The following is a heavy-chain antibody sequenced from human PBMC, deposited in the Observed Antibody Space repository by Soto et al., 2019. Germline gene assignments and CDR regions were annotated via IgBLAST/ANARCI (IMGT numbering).Heavy chain of an antibody. D-gene: IGHD6-13*01. CDR1: GIPLSNTA. J-gene: IGHJ5*02. CDR2: ISASGTIT. Sequence: EVQLLESGGGLVQPGGSLSVSCAASGIPLSNTAMSWVRQAPGKGLEWVSSISASGTITYYADSVTGRFTISRDTSKNTLYLEMHSLRVDDTAVYYCAKRGDSTSWYWFGPWGQGTLVTVSS. V-gene: IGHV3-23*01. CDR3: AKRGDSTSWYWFGP.